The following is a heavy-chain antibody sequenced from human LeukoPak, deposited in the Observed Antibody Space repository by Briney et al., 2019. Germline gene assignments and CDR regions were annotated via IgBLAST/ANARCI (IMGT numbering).Heavy chain of an antibody. V-gene: IGHV4-59*01. D-gene: IGHD6-13*01. CDR1: GGSISIYY. CDR3: ARAHSSSWYAFDI. CDR2: IYYSGST. Sequence: SETLSLTCTVSGGSISIYYWSWIRQPPGKGLEGVGYIYYSGSTNYNPSLKSRVTISLDTSKNQFSLKLNSVTAADTAVYYCARAHSSSWYAFDIWGQGTMVTVSS. J-gene: IGHJ3*02.